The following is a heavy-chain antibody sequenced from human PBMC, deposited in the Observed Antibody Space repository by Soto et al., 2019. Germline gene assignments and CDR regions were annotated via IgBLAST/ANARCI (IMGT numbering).Heavy chain of an antibody. CDR2: ISGSGGNT. CDR1: GFTFTNYA. Sequence: GGSLRLSCAASGFTFTNYAMSWVRQAPGKGLEWVSGISGSGGNTYYAGSVRGRFTISRDSFQNTLYLQMNNLRDGDTAVYYCTRDLQDGRGSPLDSWGQGTLVTVPS. D-gene: IGHD2-15*01. J-gene: IGHJ4*02. V-gene: IGHV3-23*01. CDR3: TRDLQDGRGSPLDS.